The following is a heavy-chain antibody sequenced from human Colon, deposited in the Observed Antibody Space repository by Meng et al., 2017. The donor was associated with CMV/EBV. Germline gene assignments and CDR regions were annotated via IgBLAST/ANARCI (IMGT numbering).Heavy chain of an antibody. CDR2: ISGSGGST. J-gene: IGHJ6*02. CDR3: ARDRLRTCSSTSCYMGIYYYYYGMDV. Sequence: GGSLRLSCAASGFTFSSYAMSWVRQAPGKGLEWVSAISGSGGSTYYADSVKGRFTISRDNSKNTLYLQMNSLRAEDTAVYYCARDRLRTCSSTSCYMGIYYYYYGMDVWGQGTTVTVSS. CDR1: GFTFSSYA. D-gene: IGHD2-2*02. V-gene: IGHV3-23*01.